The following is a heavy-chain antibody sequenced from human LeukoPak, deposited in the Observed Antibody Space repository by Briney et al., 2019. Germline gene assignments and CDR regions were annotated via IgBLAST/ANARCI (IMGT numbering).Heavy chain of an antibody. J-gene: IGHJ4*02. CDR2: INPNSGGT. D-gene: IGHD3-22*01. CDR1: GYTFTGYY. Sequence: ASVKVSCKASGYTFTGYYMHWVRQAPGQGLEWMGWINPNSGGTNYAQKFQGRVTMTRDTSISTAYMELSRLRSDDTAVYYCARGSPTYYYNSSGYLRRGYFDYWGQGTLVTVSS. V-gene: IGHV1-2*02. CDR3: ARGSPTYYYNSSGYLRRGYFDY.